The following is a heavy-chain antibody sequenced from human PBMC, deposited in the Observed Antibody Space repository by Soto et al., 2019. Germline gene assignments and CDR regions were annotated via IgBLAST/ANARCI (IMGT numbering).Heavy chain of an antibody. D-gene: IGHD3-10*01. CDR2: MNANRGNT. J-gene: IGHJ5*02. CDR3: ARCNVWFGEYWFDP. Sequence: GASVKVSCKASGYTFTRYDINWVRQATGQGGEGMGWMNANRGNTGYAQKFQGRVTMTRNTSISTAYMELSSLRSEDTAVYYCARCNVWFGEYWFDPWGQGTLVTVSS. V-gene: IGHV1-8*01. CDR1: GYTFTRYD.